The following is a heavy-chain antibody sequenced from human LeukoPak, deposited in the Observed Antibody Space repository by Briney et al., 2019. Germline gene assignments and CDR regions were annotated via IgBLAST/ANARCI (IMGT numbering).Heavy chain of an antibody. CDR2: ISGSGGST. J-gene: IGHJ4*02. V-gene: IGHV3-23*01. CDR3: AERRDFWSGYDY. CDR1: GFTFSSYA. Sequence: GGSLRLSCVASGFTFSSYAMSWVRQAPGKGLEWVSAISGSGGSTYYADSVKGRFTISRDNSKNTLYLQMNSLRAEDTAVYYCAERRDFWSGYDYWGQGTLVTVSS. D-gene: IGHD3-3*01.